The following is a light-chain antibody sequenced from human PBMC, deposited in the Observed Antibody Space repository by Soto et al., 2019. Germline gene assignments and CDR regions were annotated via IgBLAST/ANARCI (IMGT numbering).Light chain of an antibody. CDR1: QSVSSSY. J-gene: IGKJ4*01. CDR3: QQYGTSPVT. Sequence: IVLTQSPGTLSLSPGERATLSCRASQSVSSSYLAWYQQKPGQAPGLLIYGTFNRATGIPDRFSGSGSGTVFTLTISRLEPEDFAVYFCQQYGTSPVTFGGGTKVEIK. CDR2: GTF. V-gene: IGKV3-20*01.